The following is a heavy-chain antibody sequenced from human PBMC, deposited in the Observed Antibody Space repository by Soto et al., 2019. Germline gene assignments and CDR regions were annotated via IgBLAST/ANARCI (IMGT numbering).Heavy chain of an antibody. CDR1: GDSISSYY. CDR3: ARDCSAGSCYIGGMDV. D-gene: IGHD2-15*01. J-gene: IGHJ6*02. CDR2: IYYSGST. Sequence: SETLSLTCTVSGDSISSYYWSWIRQPPGKGLEWIGYIYYSGSTNYNPSLKSRVTISVDTSKNQFSLNLSSVTAADTAVYHCARDCSAGSCYIGGMDVWGQGTTVTVSS. V-gene: IGHV4-59*01.